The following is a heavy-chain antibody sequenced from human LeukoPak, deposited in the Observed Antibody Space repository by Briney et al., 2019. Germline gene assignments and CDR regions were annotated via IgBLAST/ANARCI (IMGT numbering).Heavy chain of an antibody. D-gene: IGHD6-19*01. J-gene: IGHJ6*02. CDR2: IYSGGST. V-gene: IGHV3-53*01. Sequence: PGGSLRLSCAASGFTVSSNYMSWVRQAPGKGLEWVSVIYSGGSTYYADSVKGRFTISRDNSKNTLYLQMSSLRAEDTAVYYCARDYGSGWYGSYYGMDVWGRGTTVTVSS. CDR3: ARDYGSGWYGSYYGMDV. CDR1: GFTVSSNY.